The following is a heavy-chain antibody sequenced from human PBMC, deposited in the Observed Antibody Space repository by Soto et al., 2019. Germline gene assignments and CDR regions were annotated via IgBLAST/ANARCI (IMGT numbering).Heavy chain of an antibody. D-gene: IGHD2-2*01. V-gene: IGHV1-18*01. CDR2: ISAYNGNT. CDR1: GYTFTSYG. CDR3: ASGCYGSSPPSAPYCSSARPYYYYMDV. Sequence: QVQLVQSGAEVKNPGASVKVSCKASGYTFTSYGFNWVRQAPGQGLEWMGWISAYNGNTNYAQKLQGRGTLTTDTSKRTDYMELRRLRYDDTAVYYCASGCYGSSPPSAPYCSSARPYYYYMDVWGKGTTVTVSS. J-gene: IGHJ6*03.